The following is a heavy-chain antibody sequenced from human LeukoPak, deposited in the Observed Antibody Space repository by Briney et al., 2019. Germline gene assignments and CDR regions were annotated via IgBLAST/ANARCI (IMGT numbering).Heavy chain of an antibody. J-gene: IGHJ3*02. D-gene: IGHD6-13*01. V-gene: IGHV4-39*07. Sequence: SETLSLTCTVSGGSISSSSYSWGWIRQPPGKGLEWIGSIYYSGSTYYNPSLKSRVTISVDTSKNQFSLKLSSVTAADTAVYYCARGQQLVRIDIWGQGTMVTVSS. CDR2: IYYSGST. CDR3: ARGQQLVRIDI. CDR1: GGSISSSSYS.